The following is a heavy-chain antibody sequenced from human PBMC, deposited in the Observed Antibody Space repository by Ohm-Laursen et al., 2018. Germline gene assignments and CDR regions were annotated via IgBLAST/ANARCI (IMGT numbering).Heavy chain of an antibody. CDR1: GFTLSSYD. V-gene: IGHV3-21*01. D-gene: IGHD6-6*01. CDR2: ISETGSHI. J-gene: IGHJ6*02. CDR3: ARDSSRRAREGGMDV. Sequence: FLRLSCTASGFTLSSYDMNWVRQAPGKGLEWISYISETGSHIYDADSMRGRFTVARDNAKNLLYLQLNSLRVEDTAVYYCARDSSRRAREGGMDVWGQGTIVTVSS.